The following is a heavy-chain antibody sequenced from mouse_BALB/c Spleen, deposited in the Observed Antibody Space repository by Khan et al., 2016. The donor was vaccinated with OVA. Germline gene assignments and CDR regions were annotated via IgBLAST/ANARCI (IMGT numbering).Heavy chain of an antibody. Sequence: QVQLKQSGAELVKPGASVKLSCKASGYTFNSYYMYWVKQRPGQGLEWIGEINLNNGDANFNEKFKNKATLTVDKSSNTAFMQLSSLTSEDSAVYYCTRSGYGSFAYWGQGTLVTVSA. V-gene: IGHV1S81*02. D-gene: IGHD2-2*01. J-gene: IGHJ3*01. CDR1: GYTFNSYY. CDR2: INLNNGDA. CDR3: TRSGYGSFAY.